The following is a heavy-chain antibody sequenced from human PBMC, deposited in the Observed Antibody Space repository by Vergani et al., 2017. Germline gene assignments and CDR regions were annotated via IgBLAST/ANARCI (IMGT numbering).Heavy chain of an antibody. Sequence: QVQLVQSGAEVKKPGSSVKVSCKASGGTFSSYAISWVRQAPGQGLEWMGGIIPIFGTANYAQTFQGRVTITADESTSTAYMELGSLRSEYTAVYYCAGGLGPRYYYGMDVWGQGTTVTVSS. CDR1: GGTFSSYA. V-gene: IGHV1-69*01. CDR3: AGGLGPRYYYGMDV. D-gene: IGHD6-6*01. J-gene: IGHJ6*02. CDR2: IIPIFGTA.